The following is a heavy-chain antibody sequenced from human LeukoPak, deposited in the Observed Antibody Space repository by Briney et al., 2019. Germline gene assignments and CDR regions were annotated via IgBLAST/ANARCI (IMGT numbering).Heavy chain of an antibody. CDR2: INHSGST. D-gene: IGHD6-6*01. V-gene: IGHV4-34*01. J-gene: IGHJ4*02. CDR1: GGSFSGYY. Sequence: TSETLSLTCAVYGGSFSGYYWSWIRQPPGKGLEWIGEINHSGSTNYNPSLKSRVTISVDTSKNQFSLKLSSVTAADTAVYYCARAARPVYFDYWGQGTLSPSPQ. CDR3: ARAARPVYFDY.